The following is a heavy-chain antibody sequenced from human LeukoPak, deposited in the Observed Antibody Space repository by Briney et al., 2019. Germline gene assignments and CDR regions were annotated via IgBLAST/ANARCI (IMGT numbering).Heavy chain of an antibody. CDR3: ARGQVSTYLDY. V-gene: IGHV3-7*01. D-gene: IGHD5/OR15-5a*01. CDR1: GFTFSSYW. J-gene: IGHJ4*02. Sequence: GGSLRLSCAASGFTFSSYWMSWVRQPQGKGLEWVPNIKQDGSEKYYVDSVKGRFTISRDNANNSLYLQMNSLRAEDPAVYLCARGQVSTYLDYWGRGTLVSVSS. CDR2: IKQDGSEK.